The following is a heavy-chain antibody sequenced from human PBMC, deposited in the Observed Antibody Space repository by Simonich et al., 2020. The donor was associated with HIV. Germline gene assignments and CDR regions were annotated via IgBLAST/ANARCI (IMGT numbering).Heavy chain of an antibody. Sequence: EVQLVESGGGLVQPGGSLRLSCAASGFTFSSYSMNWFRQAPGKGRGWVSYISSSSSTIYYADSVKGRFTISRDNAKNSLYLQMNSLRAEDTAVYYCARDRGWNTFDIWGQGTMVTVSS. CDR1: GFTFSSYS. J-gene: IGHJ3*02. V-gene: IGHV3-48*01. CDR3: ARDRGWNTFDI. CDR2: ISSSSSTI. D-gene: IGHD1-1*01.